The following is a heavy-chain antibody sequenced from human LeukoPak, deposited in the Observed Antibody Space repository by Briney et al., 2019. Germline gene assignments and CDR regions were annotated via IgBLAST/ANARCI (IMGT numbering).Heavy chain of an antibody. CDR3: ARSYYGSGRPQTMDV. V-gene: IGHV1-69*04. CDR1: GGTSSSYA. Sequence: SVKVSCKASGGTSSSYAISWVRQAPGQGLEWMGRIIPILGIANYAQKFQGRVTITADKSTSTAYMELSSLRSEDTAVYYCARSYYGSGRPQTMDVWGQGTTVTVPS. J-gene: IGHJ6*02. D-gene: IGHD3-10*01. CDR2: IIPILGIA.